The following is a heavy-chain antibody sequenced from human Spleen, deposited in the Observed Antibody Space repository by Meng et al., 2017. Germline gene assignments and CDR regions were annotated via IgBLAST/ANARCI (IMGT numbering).Heavy chain of an antibody. CDR3: ARGISTYSYDYVWGSSHPFDI. CDR1: GGTFSSYA. Sequence: SVKVSCKASGGTFSSYAISWVRQAPGQGLEWMGGIIPIFGTANYAQKFQGRVTITADKSTSTAYMELSSLRSEDTAVYYCARGISTYSYDYVWGSSHPFDIWGQGTMVTVSS. J-gene: IGHJ3*02. CDR2: IIPIFGTA. V-gene: IGHV1-69*06. D-gene: IGHD3-16*01.